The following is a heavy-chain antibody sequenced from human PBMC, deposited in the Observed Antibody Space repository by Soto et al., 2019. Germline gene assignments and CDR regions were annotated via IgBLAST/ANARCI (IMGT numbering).Heavy chain of an antibody. D-gene: IGHD3-22*01. CDR1: GGTFSRYA. Sequence: QVQLVQSGAEVKKPGSSVKVSCKASGGTFSRYAINWVRQAPGQGLEWMGGIIPMFGTANYAQKFQGRVTITADESTNTGYMELRCLISEDTAVYYCARDGTLYDSSGYYYLYWGQGTLVTVSS. CDR3: ARDGTLYDSSGYYYLY. V-gene: IGHV1-69*01. J-gene: IGHJ4*02. CDR2: IIPMFGTA.